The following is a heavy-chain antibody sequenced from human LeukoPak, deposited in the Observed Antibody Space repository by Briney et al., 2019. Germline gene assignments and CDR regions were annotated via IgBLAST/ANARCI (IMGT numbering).Heavy chain of an antibody. CDR2: ISSSSSSYI. Sequence: GGSLRLSCAASGFTFSSYSMNWVRQAPGKGLEWVSSISSSSSSYIYYADSVKGRFTISRDNAKNSLYLQMNSLRAEDTAVYYCAKARPPLRLGELSLDYWGQGTLVTVSS. CDR3: AKARPPLRLGELSLDY. D-gene: IGHD3-16*02. V-gene: IGHV3-21*01. CDR1: GFTFSSYS. J-gene: IGHJ4*02.